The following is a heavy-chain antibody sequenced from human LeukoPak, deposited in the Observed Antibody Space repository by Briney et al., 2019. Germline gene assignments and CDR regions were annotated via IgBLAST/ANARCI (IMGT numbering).Heavy chain of an antibody. Sequence: SSETLSLTCAVYGGSFSGYYWSWIRKPSGKGLEWIGEINHSGSTNYNPSLKSRVTISVDTSKNQFSLKLSSVTAADTAVYYCARGRRGSIVATIFDYWGQGTLVTVSS. V-gene: IGHV4-34*01. J-gene: IGHJ4*02. CDR3: ARGRRGSIVATIFDY. CDR2: INHSGST. CDR1: GGSFSGYY. D-gene: IGHD5-12*01.